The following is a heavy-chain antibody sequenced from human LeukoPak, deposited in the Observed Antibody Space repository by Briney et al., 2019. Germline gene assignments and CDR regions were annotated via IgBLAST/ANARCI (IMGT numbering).Heavy chain of an antibody. CDR1: GFTFSSYS. V-gene: IGHV3-48*01. D-gene: IGHD3-22*01. CDR3: AKVGYYDSSGYYY. CDR2: ISSSSSTI. J-gene: IGHJ4*02. Sequence: GGSLRLSCAASGFTFSSYSMNWVRRAPGKGLEWVSYISSSSSTIYYADSVKGRFTISRDNSKNTLYLQMNSLRAEDTAVYYCAKVGYYDSSGYYYWGQGTLVTVSS.